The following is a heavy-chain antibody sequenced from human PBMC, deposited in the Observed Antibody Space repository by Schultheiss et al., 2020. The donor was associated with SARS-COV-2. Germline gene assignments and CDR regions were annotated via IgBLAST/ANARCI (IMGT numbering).Heavy chain of an antibody. CDR3: ARDRDYYYYMDV. CDR1: GGSISSYY. CDR2: IYYTGST. Sequence: SETLSLTCTVSGGSISSYYWSWIRQPPGKGLEWIGYIYYTGSTNYNPSLKSRVTISVDTSKNQVSLKLSSVTAADTAVYYCARDRDYYYYMDVWGKGTTVTVSS. V-gene: IGHV4-59*12. J-gene: IGHJ6*03.